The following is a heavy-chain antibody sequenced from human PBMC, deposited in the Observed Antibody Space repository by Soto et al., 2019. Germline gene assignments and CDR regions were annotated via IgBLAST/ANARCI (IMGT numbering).Heavy chain of an antibody. CDR3: VVRAVAGTERYYFDY. CDR2: INPSGGST. V-gene: IGHV1-46*01. CDR1: GYTFTSYY. D-gene: IGHD6-19*01. J-gene: IGHJ4*02. Sequence: AASVKVSCKASGYTFTSYYMHWVRQAPGQGLEWMGIINPSGGSTSYAQKFQGRVTMTRDTSTSTVYMELSSLRSEDTAVYYCVVRAVAGTERYYFDYWGQGTLVTVSS.